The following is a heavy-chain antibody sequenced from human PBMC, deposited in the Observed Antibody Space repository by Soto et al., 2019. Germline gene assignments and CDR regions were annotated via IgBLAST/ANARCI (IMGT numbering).Heavy chain of an antibody. CDR3: AKYGSLRWTPYYFDY. Sequence: QVQLVESGGGVVQPGRSLRLSCAASGFTFSSYGVHWVRQAPGKGLEWVAVISYDGSNKYYADSVKGRFTISRDNSKNPLYLQMNSLRAEDTAVYYCAKYGSLRWTPYYFDYWGQGTLVTVSS. V-gene: IGHV3-30*18. D-gene: IGHD2-15*01. J-gene: IGHJ4*02. CDR1: GFTFSSYG. CDR2: ISYDGSNK.